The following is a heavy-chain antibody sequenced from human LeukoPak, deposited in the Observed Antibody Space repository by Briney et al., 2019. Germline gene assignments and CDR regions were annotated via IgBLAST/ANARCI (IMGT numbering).Heavy chain of an antibody. V-gene: IGHV4-59*01. CDR2: IYYSGST. CDR1: GGSISSYY. CDR3: ARVYRYDYYFDY. D-gene: IGHD5-12*01. Sequence: SETLSLTCTVSGGSISSYYWSWIRQPPGKGLEWIGYIYYSGSTNYNPSLKSRVTISVDTSKNQFSLKLSSVTAADTAVYYCARVYRYDYYFDYWGQGTLVTVSS. J-gene: IGHJ4*02.